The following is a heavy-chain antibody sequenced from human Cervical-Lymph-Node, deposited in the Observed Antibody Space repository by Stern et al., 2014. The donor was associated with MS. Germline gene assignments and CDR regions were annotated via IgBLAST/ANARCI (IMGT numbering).Heavy chain of an antibody. CDR3: ATHRGRVTYYYGMDV. V-gene: IGHV1-24*01. D-gene: IGHD2-21*02. CDR2: FDPEHGET. J-gene: IGHJ6*02. CDR1: GYTLREIS. Sequence: QVQLVQSGAEVKQPGASVKVSCKVSGYTLREISMHWVRQAPGKRLEWMGGFDPEHGETRYAQKFQGRVTMAEDRSTDTAYMELSSLRSEDTAVYYCATHRGRVTYYYGMDVWGQGTTVTVSS.